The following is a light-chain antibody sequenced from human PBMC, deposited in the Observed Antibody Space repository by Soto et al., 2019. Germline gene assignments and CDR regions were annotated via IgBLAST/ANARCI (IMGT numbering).Light chain of an antibody. Sequence: DIQLTQSPSFLSASVGDRVTITCRASQDISSYLAWYQQKPGKAPKLLIYTASTLQSGVPSRFSGSGSGTEFTLTISSLQPEDFATYYCQQLKSYITFDQGTRLEIK. CDR2: TAS. CDR3: QQLKSYIT. CDR1: QDISSY. J-gene: IGKJ5*01. V-gene: IGKV1-9*01.